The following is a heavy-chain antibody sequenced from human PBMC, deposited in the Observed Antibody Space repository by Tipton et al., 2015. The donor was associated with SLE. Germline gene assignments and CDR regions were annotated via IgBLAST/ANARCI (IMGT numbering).Heavy chain of an antibody. V-gene: IGHV3-15*01. J-gene: IGHJ4*02. Sequence: SLRLSCTVSGFTFTNAWVSWVRQAPGKGLEWVGRIKSKADGGTTDYVAPGKGRFTMSRDESKNTLYLQMNSLKTEDTAVYYCIPRGYSGYWGQGTLVTVSS. D-gene: IGHD5-12*01. CDR3: IPRGYSGY. CDR2: IKSKADGGTT. CDR1: GFTFTNAW.